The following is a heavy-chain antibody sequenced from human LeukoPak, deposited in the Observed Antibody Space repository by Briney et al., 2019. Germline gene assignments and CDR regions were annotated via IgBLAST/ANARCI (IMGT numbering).Heavy chain of an antibody. V-gene: IGHV3-48*01. J-gene: IGHJ5*02. Sequence: PGGSLRLSCAASGFTFSSYSMNWVRQAPGKGLEWVSYISSSSSTIYYADSVKGRLTISRDNAKNSLYLQMNSLRAEDTAVYYCARDRREWFDPWGQGTLVTVSS. CDR2: ISSSSSTI. CDR1: GFTFSSYS. D-gene: IGHD1-26*01. CDR3: ARDRREWFDP.